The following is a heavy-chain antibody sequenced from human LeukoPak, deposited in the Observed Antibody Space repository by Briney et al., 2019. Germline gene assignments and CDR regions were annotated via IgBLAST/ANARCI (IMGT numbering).Heavy chain of an antibody. CDR3: ARDLFRELRPFDY. Sequence: GGSLRLSCAASGFTFSSYEMNWVRQAPGKGLEWVSYISSSGSTIYYADSVKGRFTISSDNAKNSLYLQMNSLRAEDTAVYYCARDLFRELRPFDYWGQGTLVTVSS. V-gene: IGHV3-48*03. CDR2: ISSSGSTI. J-gene: IGHJ4*02. D-gene: IGHD1-26*01. CDR1: GFTFSSYE.